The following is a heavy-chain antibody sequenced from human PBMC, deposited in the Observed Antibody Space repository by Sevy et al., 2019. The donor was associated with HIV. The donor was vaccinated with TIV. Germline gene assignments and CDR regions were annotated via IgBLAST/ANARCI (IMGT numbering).Heavy chain of an antibody. CDR3: ARRSRDIVLVAAYFDF. D-gene: IGHD2-2*01. V-gene: IGHV4-30-4*02. Sequence: SETLSLTCTVSGGSISSGDYYWSCLRQPPGKGLEWIGYIYYSGTTYSNPSHKSRVTISVNTSKNQLLLKLSAVTAADTAVYYCARRSRDIVLVAAYFDFWGQGTLVTVSS. CDR2: IYYSGTT. CDR1: GGSISSGDYY. J-gene: IGHJ4*02.